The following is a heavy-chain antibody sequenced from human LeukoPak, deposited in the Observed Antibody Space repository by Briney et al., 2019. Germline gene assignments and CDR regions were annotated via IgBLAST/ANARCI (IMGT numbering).Heavy chain of an antibody. J-gene: IGHJ5*02. Sequence: PGGSLRLSCAASGFSVSNNYMTWVRQAPGKGLEWVSVIYISGSTYYADSVKGRFTISRDNSKNTLYLQLNSLRAEDTAVYYCARGQGSWGQGTLVTVSS. CDR1: GFSVSNNY. CDR3: ARGQGS. CDR2: IYISGST. V-gene: IGHV3-66*01.